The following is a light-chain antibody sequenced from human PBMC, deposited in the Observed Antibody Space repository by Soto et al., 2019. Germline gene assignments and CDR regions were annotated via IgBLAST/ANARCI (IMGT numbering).Light chain of an antibody. V-gene: IGKV3-20*01. Sequence: EIVLTQSPGTLSLSPGERATLSCRASQSVSSSYLAWYQQKPGQAPSLLIYGASSRATGIADRFSSSGSGTAFTPTISRLEPEDYAVYYCQQYSSSRTFGQGTKVEIK. CDR1: QSVSSSY. J-gene: IGKJ1*01. CDR2: GAS. CDR3: QQYSSSRT.